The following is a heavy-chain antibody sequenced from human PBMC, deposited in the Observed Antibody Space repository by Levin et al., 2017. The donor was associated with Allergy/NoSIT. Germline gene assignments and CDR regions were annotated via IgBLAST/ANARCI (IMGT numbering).Heavy chain of an antibody. CDR2: IKEDGSVT. CDR3: ARDVAATGAFDI. Sequence: GGSLRLSCAASKFTFSNYWMHWVRQAPGKGLEWVANIKEDGSVTHFVDSVKGRFTISRDNTENSLFLQMNRLRVEDTALYYCARDVAATGAFDIWGQGTKVTVSS. CDR1: KFTFSNYW. J-gene: IGHJ3*02. V-gene: IGHV3-7*01. D-gene: IGHD6-25*01.